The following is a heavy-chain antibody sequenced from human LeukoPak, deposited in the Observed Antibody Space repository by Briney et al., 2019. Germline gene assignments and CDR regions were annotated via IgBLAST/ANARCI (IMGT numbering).Heavy chain of an antibody. J-gene: IGHJ4*02. V-gene: IGHV4-39*07. CDR3: ARDRVSSIAARPGRYFDY. Sequence: SETLSLTCIVSGGSISSSNYYWGWIRQSPGKGLEWIGSIYSRGSTYYNPSLKSRVIVSSDMSKNQFSLMLNSVTAADTAVYYCARDRVSSIAARPGRYFDYWGQGTLVTVSS. D-gene: IGHD6-6*01. CDR2: IYSRGST. CDR1: GGSISSSNYY.